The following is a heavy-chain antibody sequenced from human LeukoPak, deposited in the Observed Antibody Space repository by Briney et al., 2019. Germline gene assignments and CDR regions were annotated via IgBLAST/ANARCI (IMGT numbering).Heavy chain of an antibody. CDR3: ARKELLWFGESLYYFDY. Sequence: PGGSLRLSCAASGFTVSNNYMSWVRQAPGKGLEWIGEINHSGSTNYNPSLKSRVTISVDTSKNQFSLKLSSVTAADTAVYYCARKELLWFGESLYYFDYWGQGTLVTVSS. CDR1: GFTVSNNY. V-gene: IGHV4-34*01. J-gene: IGHJ4*02. D-gene: IGHD3-10*01. CDR2: INHSGST.